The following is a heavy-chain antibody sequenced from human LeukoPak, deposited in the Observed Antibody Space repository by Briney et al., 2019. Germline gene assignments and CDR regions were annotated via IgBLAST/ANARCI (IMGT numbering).Heavy chain of an antibody. V-gene: IGHV3-7*01. CDR3: AREAEYYYDSSGYYYGRSLDY. J-gene: IGHJ4*02. CDR1: GFTFSSYW. CDR2: IKQDGSEK. D-gene: IGHD3-22*01. Sequence: GGSLRLSCAASGFTFSSYWMSWVRQAPGKGLEWVANIKQDGSEKYYVDSVKGRFTISRDNAKNSLYLQMNSLRAEDTAVYYCAREAEYYYDSSGYYYGRSLDYWGQGTLVTVSS.